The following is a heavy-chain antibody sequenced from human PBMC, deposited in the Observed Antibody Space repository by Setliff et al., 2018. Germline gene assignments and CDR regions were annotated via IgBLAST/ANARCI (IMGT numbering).Heavy chain of an antibody. CDR3: ARDLTASFFDY. Sequence: GGSLRLSCAASGFTFSNSEMNWVRQAPGKGLEWIAFINRSGSIIYYADSVKGRFTVSRDNAKNSLYLQMSSLRAEDTAIYYCARDLTASFFDYWGQGTLVTVSS. CDR1: GFTFSNSE. CDR2: INRSGSII. V-gene: IGHV3-48*03. D-gene: IGHD3-3*02. J-gene: IGHJ4*02.